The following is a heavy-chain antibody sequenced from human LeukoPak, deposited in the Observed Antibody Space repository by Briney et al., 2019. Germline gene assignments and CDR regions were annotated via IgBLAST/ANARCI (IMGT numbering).Heavy chain of an antibody. V-gene: IGHV1-2*02. D-gene: IGHD3-16*01. Sequence: GASVKVSCKASGYSLTGYYMHWVRQAPGQGLEWMGWINPNSGDTNYAQKFQGRVTMTRDTSVSTAYMELSRLTSDDTAVYYCARRIDRGWGSMFDPWGQGTLVTVSS. CDR1: GYSLTGYY. CDR3: ARRIDRGWGSMFDP. J-gene: IGHJ5*02. CDR2: INPNSGDT.